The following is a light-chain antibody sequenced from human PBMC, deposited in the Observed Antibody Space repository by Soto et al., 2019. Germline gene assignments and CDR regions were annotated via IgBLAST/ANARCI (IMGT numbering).Light chain of an antibody. Sequence: EIVMTQSPATLSVSPGERATLSCRASQSVSSNLAWYQQKPGQAPRLLIHGASNRATGIPVRFSGSGSGTEFTLTISSLQSEDFAVYYCQQYNNWPPYTFGQGTKLETK. J-gene: IGKJ2*01. CDR3: QQYNNWPPYT. CDR1: QSVSSN. V-gene: IGKV3-15*01. CDR2: GAS.